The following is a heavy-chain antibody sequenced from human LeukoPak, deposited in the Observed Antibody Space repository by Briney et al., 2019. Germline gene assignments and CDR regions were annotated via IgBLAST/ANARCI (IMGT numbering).Heavy chain of an antibody. D-gene: IGHD2-21*01. Sequence: ASVKVTCKSSGYRFKSYRVSWVRQAPGQGLEWVGWNSGYNADTHYVQKFQGRVTMTIDITTSTFYMELRSLKPDDTAVYYCARDGEVEGLDYWGQGTLVTVSS. CDR1: GYRFKSYR. J-gene: IGHJ4*02. CDR2: NSGYNADT. V-gene: IGHV1-18*04. CDR3: ARDGEVEGLDY.